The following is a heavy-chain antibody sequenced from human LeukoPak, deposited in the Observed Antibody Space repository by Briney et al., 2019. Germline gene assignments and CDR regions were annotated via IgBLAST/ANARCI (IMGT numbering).Heavy chain of an antibody. CDR2: INPNSGGT. J-gene: IGHJ5*02. CDR3: ARDSDWFDP. V-gene: IGHV1-2*02. CDR1: GYTFTGYY. D-gene: IGHD6-19*01. Sequence: ASVKVSCKASGYTFTGYYIHWVRQAPGQGLEWMGWINPNSGGTNYAQKFQGRVTMTRDTSISTAYMDLSRLRSDDTAVYYCARDSDWFDPWGQGTLVTVSS.